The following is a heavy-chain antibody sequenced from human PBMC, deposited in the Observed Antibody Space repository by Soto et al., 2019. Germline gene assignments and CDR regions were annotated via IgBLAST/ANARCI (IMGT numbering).Heavy chain of an antibody. D-gene: IGHD3-10*01. CDR2: MNPNTGNT. CDR1: GYTFTSYD. V-gene: IGHV1-8*01. CDR3: ARAKNFGSGELDY. J-gene: IGHJ4*02. Sequence: ASVKVSCKTSGYTFTSYDINWVRQAPGQGLEWMGWMNPNTGNTVSAQKFQGRVTMTRDTSISTAYLELRSLTSDATAVYFCARAKNFGSGELDYWGQGTLVTVSS.